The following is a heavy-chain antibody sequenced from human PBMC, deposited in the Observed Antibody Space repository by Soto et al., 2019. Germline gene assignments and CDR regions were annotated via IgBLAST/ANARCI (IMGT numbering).Heavy chain of an antibody. CDR1: GFSLSTGGVG. D-gene: IGHD1-1*01. J-gene: IGHJ6*02. CDR3: AHRASPPDLEGKFYPYYYYYGLDV. V-gene: IGHV2-5*02. Sequence: SGPTLVNPTQTLTLTCTFSGFSLSTGGVGVGWIRQPPGKALEWLALIYWDDDKRYSPSLKSKLTITKDTSKNQVVLIMTNMDPVDKATYYCAHRASPPDLEGKFYPYYYYYGLDVWGQGTTVTVS. CDR2: IYWDDDK.